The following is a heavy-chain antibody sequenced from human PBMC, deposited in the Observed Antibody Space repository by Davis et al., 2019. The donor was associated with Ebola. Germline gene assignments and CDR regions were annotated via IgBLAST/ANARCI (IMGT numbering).Heavy chain of an antibody. J-gene: IGHJ4*02. D-gene: IGHD6-19*01. CDR1: AFTFSGSV. V-gene: IGHV3-73*01. CDR3: TTQWLVLFARDY. Sequence: GGSLRLSCAASAFTFSGSVMHWVRQASGTGMEWVGRISSKANSYATAYAASVKGRFTISRDDSTNSAYLQMNSLKTEDTAVYYCTTQWLVLFARDYWGQGTLVTVSS. CDR2: ISSKANSYAT.